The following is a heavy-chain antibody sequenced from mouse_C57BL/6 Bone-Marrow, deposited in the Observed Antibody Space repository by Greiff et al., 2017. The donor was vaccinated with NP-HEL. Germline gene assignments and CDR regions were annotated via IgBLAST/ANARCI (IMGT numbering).Heavy chain of an antibody. V-gene: IGHV1-72*01. J-gene: IGHJ3*01. CDR3: AWGTTVGFAY. CDR1: GYTFTSYW. CDR2: IDPNSGGT. D-gene: IGHD1-1*01. Sequence: QVQLQQPGAELVKPGASVKLSCKASGYTFTSYWMHWVKQRPGRGLEWIGRIDPNSGGTKYNEKFKSKATLTVDKPSSTAYMQLSSRTSEDAAVYYCAWGTTVGFAYWGQGTLVTVSA.